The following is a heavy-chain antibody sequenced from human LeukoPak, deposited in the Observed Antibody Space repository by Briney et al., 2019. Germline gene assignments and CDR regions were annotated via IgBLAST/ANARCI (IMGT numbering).Heavy chain of an antibody. J-gene: IGHJ6*02. CDR2: ISGSGGST. CDR3: ARNNGMDV. V-gene: IGHV3-23*01. CDR1: GFTFSSYA. Sequence: GGSLRLSCAASGFTFSSYAMSWVRQAPGKGLEWVSAISGSGGSTYYADSVKGRFTISKDNAKNSLYLQMNSLRAEDTALYHCARNNGMDVWGQGTTVIVSS.